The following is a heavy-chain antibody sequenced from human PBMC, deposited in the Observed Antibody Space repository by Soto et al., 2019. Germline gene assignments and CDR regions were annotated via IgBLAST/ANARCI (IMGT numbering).Heavy chain of an antibody. J-gene: IGHJ4*02. CDR2: ISYDGSNK. Sequence: GGSLRLSCAASGFTFSSYGMHWVRQAPGKGLEWVAVISYDGSNKYYADSVKGRFTISRDNSKNTLYLQMNSLRAEDTAVYYCAKEDIVAKYLYFDYWGQGTLVTVSS. V-gene: IGHV3-30*18. D-gene: IGHD5-12*01. CDR1: GFTFSSYG. CDR3: AKEDIVAKYLYFDY.